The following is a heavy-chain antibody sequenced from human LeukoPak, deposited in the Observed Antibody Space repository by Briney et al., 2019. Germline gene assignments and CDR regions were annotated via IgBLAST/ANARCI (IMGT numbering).Heavy chain of an antibody. CDR1: GYTFTSYY. Sequence: ASVTVSCKASGYTFTSYYMHWVRQAPGQGLEWMGIINPSGGSTSYAQKFQGRVTMTRDTSTSTVYMELSSLRSEDTAVYYCARAYGHSSSWEEYFQHWGQGTLVTVSS. J-gene: IGHJ1*01. CDR2: INPSGGST. CDR3: ARAYGHSSSWEEYFQH. D-gene: IGHD6-13*01. V-gene: IGHV1-46*01.